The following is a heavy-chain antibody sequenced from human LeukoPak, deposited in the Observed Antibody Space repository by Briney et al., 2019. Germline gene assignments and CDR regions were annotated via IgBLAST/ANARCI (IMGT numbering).Heavy chain of an antibody. V-gene: IGHV3-23*01. Sequence: GGSLRLSCAASGFTFSTYAMSWVRQAPGKGLEWVSGISGSSGSSFYADSVKGRFTTSRDYSKHTLYLQMSSLRAEDTAVYYCAKDQVATIGHFDYWGQGSLVTVPS. CDR3: AKDQVATIGHFDY. D-gene: IGHD5-12*01. CDR2: ISGSSGSS. J-gene: IGHJ4*02. CDR1: GFTFSTYA.